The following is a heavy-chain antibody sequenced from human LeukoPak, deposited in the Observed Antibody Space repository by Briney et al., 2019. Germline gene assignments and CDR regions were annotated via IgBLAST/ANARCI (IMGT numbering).Heavy chain of an antibody. CDR1: GGSISSYY. Sequence: SETLSLTCTVSGGSISSYYWSWIRQPPGKGLEWIGYIYYSGSTNYNPSLKSRVTISVGTSKNQFSLKLSSVTAADTAVYYCARDLCSGGSCYSDYWGQGTLVTVSS. CDR3: ARDLCSGGSCYSDY. J-gene: IGHJ4*02. D-gene: IGHD2-15*01. CDR2: IYYSGST. V-gene: IGHV4-59*01.